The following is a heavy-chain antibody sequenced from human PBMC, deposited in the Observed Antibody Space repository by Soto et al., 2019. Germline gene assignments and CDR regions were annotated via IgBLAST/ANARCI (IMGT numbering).Heavy chain of an antibody. CDR3: AKERIYYGSGSYYNCLSPPCYYFDY. Sequence: QVQLVESGGGVVQPGRSLRLSCAASGFTFSSYGMHWVRQAPGKGLEWVAVISYDGSNKYYADSVKGRFTISRDNSKNTLYLQMNSLRAEDTAVYYCAKERIYYGSGSYYNCLSPPCYYFDYWGQGTLVTVSS. CDR1: GFTFSSYG. D-gene: IGHD3-10*01. J-gene: IGHJ4*02. CDR2: ISYDGSNK. V-gene: IGHV3-30*18.